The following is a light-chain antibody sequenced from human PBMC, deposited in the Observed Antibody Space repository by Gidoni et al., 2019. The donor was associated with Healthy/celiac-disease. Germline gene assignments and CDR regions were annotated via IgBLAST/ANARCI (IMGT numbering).Light chain of an antibody. CDR3: QQYGSSPT. V-gene: IGKV3-20*01. CDR2: GAS. Sequence: DIVLTQSPGTLSLSPGERATLSCRASQSVSSSYLAWYQQKPGQAPRLLIYGASSRATGIPDRVSGSGSGTDFTLTISRLEPEDFAVYYCQQYGSSPTFGPGTKVDIK. CDR1: QSVSSSY. J-gene: IGKJ3*01.